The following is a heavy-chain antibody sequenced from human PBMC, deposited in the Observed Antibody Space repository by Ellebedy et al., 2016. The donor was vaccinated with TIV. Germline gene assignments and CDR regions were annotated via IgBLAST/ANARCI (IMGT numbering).Heavy chain of an antibody. CDR3: TTDTIAARSPLGY. Sequence: SVKVSXXASGGTFSSYAISWVRQAPGQGLEWMGGIIPIFGTANYAQKFQGRVTITADKSTSTAYMELSSLRSEDTAVYYCTTDTIAARSPLGYWGQGTLVTVSS. D-gene: IGHD6-6*01. V-gene: IGHV1-69*06. CDR1: GGTFSSYA. CDR2: IIPIFGTA. J-gene: IGHJ4*02.